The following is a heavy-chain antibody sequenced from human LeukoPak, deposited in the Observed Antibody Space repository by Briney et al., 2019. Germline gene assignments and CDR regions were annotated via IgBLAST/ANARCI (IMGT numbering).Heavy chain of an antibody. J-gene: IGHJ4*02. CDR3: ARDDKAGKEYIDY. Sequence: RSLSLSCAASGFTFSYYGMHWVRQAPGKGLDWVAVIWYDGSNKYYADSVKGRFTISRDNSKNTLYLQMNSLRAEDTAVYYCARDDKAGKEYIDYWGQGALVTVSS. CDR1: GFTFSYYG. V-gene: IGHV3-33*01. CDR2: IWYDGSNK. D-gene: IGHD6-19*01.